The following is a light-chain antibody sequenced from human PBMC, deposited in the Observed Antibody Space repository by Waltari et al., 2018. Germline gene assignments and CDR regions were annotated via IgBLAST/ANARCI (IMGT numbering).Light chain of an antibody. V-gene: IGKV1-8*01. CDR2: SAS. J-gene: IGKJ1*01. CDR3: QQYYIYPRT. Sequence: AIRMTQSTSSLSASTGDRVPIPCRGSQGISTYFAWYQQKPWEAPTLLMYSASTLHSAVPSLFSGSGSGTDFTLTNSCLQSEDSATYYCQQYYIYPRTFGPGTKVEV. CDR1: QGISTY.